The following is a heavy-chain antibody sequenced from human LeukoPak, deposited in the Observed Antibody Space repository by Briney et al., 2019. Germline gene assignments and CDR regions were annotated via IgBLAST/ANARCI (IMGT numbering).Heavy chain of an antibody. CDR3: ARQGFVVVVAAPDY. J-gene: IGHJ4*02. D-gene: IGHD2-15*01. Sequence: PGGSLRLSCAASGFTFSSYWMSWVRQAPGKGLEWVANIKQDGSEKYYVDSVKGRFTISRDNAKNSLYLQMNSLRAEDTAVYYCARQGFVVVVAAPDYWGQGTLVTVSS. V-gene: IGHV3-7*03. CDR2: IKQDGSEK. CDR1: GFTFSSYW.